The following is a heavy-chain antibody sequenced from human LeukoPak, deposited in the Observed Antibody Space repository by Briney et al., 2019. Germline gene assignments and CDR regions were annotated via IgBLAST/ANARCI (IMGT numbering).Heavy chain of an antibody. J-gene: IGHJ4*02. CDR3: ARGRWELLRGAWREMIHELDY. Sequence: SETLSLTCAVYGGSFSGYYWSWIRQPPGKGLEWIGEINHSGSTNYNPSLKSRVTISVDTSKNQFSLKLSSVTAADTAVYYCARGRWELLRGAWREMIHELDYWGQGTLVTVSS. CDR2: INHSGST. D-gene: IGHD1-26*01. CDR1: GGSFSGYY. V-gene: IGHV4-34*01.